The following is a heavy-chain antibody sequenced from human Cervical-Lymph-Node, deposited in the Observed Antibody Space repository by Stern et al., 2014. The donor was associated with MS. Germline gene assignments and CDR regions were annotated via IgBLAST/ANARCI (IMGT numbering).Heavy chain of an antibody. Sequence: QDQLVQSGGGLVKPGGSLRLSCAASGFTFSDYYMSWIRQAPGKGLEWVSYISGGVTPIYHADSVKGRFTISRDNAKNSLYLQMNSLRAEDTAVYYCARNSGNENLDYWGQGTLVTVSS. CDR3: ARNSGNENLDY. V-gene: IGHV3-11*01. D-gene: IGHD5-12*01. CDR2: ISGGVTPI. CDR1: GFTFSDYY. J-gene: IGHJ4*02.